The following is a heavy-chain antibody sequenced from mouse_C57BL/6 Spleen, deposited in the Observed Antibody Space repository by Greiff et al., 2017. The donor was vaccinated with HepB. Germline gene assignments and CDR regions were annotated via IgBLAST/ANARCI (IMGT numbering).Heavy chain of an antibody. Sequence: QVQLQQSGPELVKPGASVKISCKASGYAFSSSWLYWVMQRPGKGLVWIGRIYPGDGDTNYNGKFKGKATLTADKSSSTAYMQLSSLTSEDTAVYFCARAGDDGYYNYAMDYWGQGTSVTVSS. CDR2: IYPGDGDT. CDR3: ARAGDDGYYNYAMDY. J-gene: IGHJ4*01. V-gene: IGHV1-82*01. D-gene: IGHD2-3*01. CDR1: GYAFSSSW.